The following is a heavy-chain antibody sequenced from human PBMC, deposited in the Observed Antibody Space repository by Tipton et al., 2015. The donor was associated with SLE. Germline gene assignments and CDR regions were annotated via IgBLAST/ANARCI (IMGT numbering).Heavy chain of an antibody. Sequence: SLRLSCAASGFTFSSYSMNWVRQAPGKGLEWVSSISSSSSYIYYADSVKGRFTIPRDNAKNSLYLQMNSLRAEDTAVYYCASQAGWYFDLWGRGTLVTVSS. CDR3: ASQAGWYFDL. J-gene: IGHJ2*01. CDR2: ISSSSSYI. CDR1: GFTFSSYS. V-gene: IGHV3-21*01.